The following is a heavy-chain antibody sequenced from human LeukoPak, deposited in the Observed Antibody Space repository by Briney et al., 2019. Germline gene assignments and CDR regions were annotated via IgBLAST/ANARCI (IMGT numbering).Heavy chain of an antibody. D-gene: IGHD2-2*02. CDR3: ARGSDIVVVPAAIVRHYYYYGMDV. Sequence: ASVKVSCRASGYTFTGYYMHWVRQAPGQGLEWMGWINPNSGGTNYAQKFQGRVTMTRDTSISTAYMELSRLRSDDTAVYYCARGSDIVVVPAAIVRHYYYYGMDVWGQGTTVTVSS. CDR1: GYTFTGYY. V-gene: IGHV1-2*02. CDR2: INPNSGGT. J-gene: IGHJ6*02.